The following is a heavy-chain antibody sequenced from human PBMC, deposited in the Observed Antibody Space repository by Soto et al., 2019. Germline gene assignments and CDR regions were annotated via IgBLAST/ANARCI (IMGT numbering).Heavy chain of an antibody. D-gene: IGHD3-10*01. V-gene: IGHV4-30-4*01. J-gene: IGHJ4*02. CDR1: GGSISSGDYY. CDR2: IYYSGST. Sequence: PSETLSLTCTVSGGSISSGDYYWSWIRQPPGKGLEWIGYIYYSGSTYYNPSLKSRVTISVDTSKNQFSLKLSSVTAADTAVYYCARRLLLWFGEAARDYFDYWGQGTLVTVPQ. CDR3: ARRLLLWFGEAARDYFDY.